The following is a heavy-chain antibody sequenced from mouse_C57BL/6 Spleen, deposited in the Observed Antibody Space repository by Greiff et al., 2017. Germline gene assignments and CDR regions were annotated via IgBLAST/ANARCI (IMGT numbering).Heavy chain of an antibody. Sequence: QVQLQQPGAELVKPGASVKLSCKASGYTFTSYWMHWVKQRPGQGLEWIGMIHPNSGSTNYNEKFKSKATLTVDKSSSTAYMQLSSLTSEDSAVYYCARHYEYLYAMDYWGQGTSVTVSS. V-gene: IGHV1-64*01. CDR3: ARHYEYLYAMDY. D-gene: IGHD2-4*01. CDR1: GYTFTSYW. J-gene: IGHJ4*01. CDR2: IHPNSGST.